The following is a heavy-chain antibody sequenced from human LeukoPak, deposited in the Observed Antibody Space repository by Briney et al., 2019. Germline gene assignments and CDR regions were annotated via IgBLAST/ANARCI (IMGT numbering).Heavy chain of an antibody. Sequence: ASVKVSCKASGYTFTGYYMHWVRQAPGQGLEWMRWINPNSGGTNYAQRFQGRVTMTRDTSISTAYMELSRLRSDDTAVYYCARDSEKLNYYDSSGYFDYWGQGTPVTVSS. D-gene: IGHD3-22*01. CDR3: ARDSEKLNYYDSSGYFDY. V-gene: IGHV1-2*02. J-gene: IGHJ4*02. CDR1: GYTFTGYY. CDR2: INPNSGGT.